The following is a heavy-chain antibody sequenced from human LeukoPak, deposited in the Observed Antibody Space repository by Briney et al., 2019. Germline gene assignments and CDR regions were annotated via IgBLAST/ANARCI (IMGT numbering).Heavy chain of an antibody. CDR3: ARDSSGWHYFDY. CDR1: GFTFSSSS. CDR2: FSSSSDYI. V-gene: IGHV3-21*01. Sequence: GGSLRLSCVDSGFTFSSSSMSWVRQAPGKGLEWVSSFSSSSDYIYYADSVKGRFTISRDNAKNSVYLQMNSLRAEDTAVYYCARDSSGWHYFDYWGQGTLVTVSS. J-gene: IGHJ4*02. D-gene: IGHD6-19*01.